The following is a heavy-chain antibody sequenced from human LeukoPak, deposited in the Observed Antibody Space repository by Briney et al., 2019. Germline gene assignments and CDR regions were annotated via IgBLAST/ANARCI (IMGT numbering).Heavy chain of an antibody. CDR2: INPNSGNT. Sequence: ASVKVSCKASGYTFTGYYMHWVRQAPGQGLEWMGWINPNSGNTGYAQKFQGRVTMTRNTSISTAYMELSSLRSEDTAVYYCARALWRSSSSAGAFWGQGTLVTVSS. CDR1: GYTFTGYY. D-gene: IGHD6-6*01. CDR3: ARALWRSSSSAGAF. V-gene: IGHV1-8*02. J-gene: IGHJ4*02.